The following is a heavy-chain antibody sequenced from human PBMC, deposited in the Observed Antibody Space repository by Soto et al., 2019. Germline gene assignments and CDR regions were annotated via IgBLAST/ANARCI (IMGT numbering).Heavy chain of an antibody. V-gene: IGHV1-69*01. Sequence: QVQLVQSGAEVKKPRSSVKVSCKASGGTFSSYAISWVRQAPGQGLEWMGGIIPIFGTANYAQKFQGRVTITADESTSSAYMELSSLKSEDTAVYYCAVGVLPVYARGMDVWGQGTTVTVSS. J-gene: IGHJ6*02. CDR2: IIPIFGTA. D-gene: IGHD2-8*01. CDR3: AVGVLPVYARGMDV. CDR1: GGTFSSYA.